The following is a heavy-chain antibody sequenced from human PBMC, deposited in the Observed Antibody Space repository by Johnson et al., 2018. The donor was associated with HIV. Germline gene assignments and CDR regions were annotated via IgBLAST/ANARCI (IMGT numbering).Heavy chain of an antibody. CDR1: GFTFSSYG. J-gene: IGHJ3*02. CDR2: IWYDGSNK. Sequence: QMLLVESGGGVVQPGRSLRLSCAASGFTFSSYGMHWVRQAPGKGLEWVAVIWYDGSNKYYADSVKGRFTISRDNSKNTLYLQMNSLRGDDTAGYYCTRVSSTSWALDIWGQGTLVTVSS. D-gene: IGHD2-15*01. V-gene: IGHV3-33*01. CDR3: TRVSSTSWALDI.